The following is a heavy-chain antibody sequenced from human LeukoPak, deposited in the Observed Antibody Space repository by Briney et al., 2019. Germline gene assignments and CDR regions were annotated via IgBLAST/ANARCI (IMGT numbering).Heavy chain of an antibody. V-gene: IGHV4-34*01. D-gene: IGHD2/OR15-2a*01. CDR1: GGSFSGYY. Sequence: PSETLSLTCAVYGGSFSGYYWSWIRQPPGKGLEWIGEINHSGSTNYNPSLKSRVTISVDTSKNQFSLKLSSVTAADTAVYYCARVSRPVGYHQNWFGPWGQGTLVTVSS. J-gene: IGHJ5*02. CDR3: ARVSRPVGYHQNWFGP. CDR2: INHSGST.